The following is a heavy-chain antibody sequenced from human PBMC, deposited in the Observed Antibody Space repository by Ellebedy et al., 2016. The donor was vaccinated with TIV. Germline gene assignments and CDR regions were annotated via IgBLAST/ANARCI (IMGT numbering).Heavy chain of an antibody. D-gene: IGHD3-3*02. Sequence: PGGSLRLSCAASGFSFSASYMNWIRQAPGKGLEWVSSISSSSSYIYYADSVKGLFTIFRDNAKNSLYLQMNNLRVEDTAVYYCARAHFWGQGTLVTVSS. CDR1: GFSFSASY. CDR3: ARAHF. J-gene: IGHJ4*02. V-gene: IGHV3-21*06. CDR2: ISSSSSYI.